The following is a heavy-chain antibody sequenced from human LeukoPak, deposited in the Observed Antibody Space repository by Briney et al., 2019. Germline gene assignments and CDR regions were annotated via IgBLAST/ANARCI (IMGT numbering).Heavy chain of an antibody. V-gene: IGHV4-59*01. Sequence: SETLSLTCTVSGGSISSYYWSWIRQPPGKGLEWIGYIYYSGSTNYNPSLKSRVTISVDTSKNQFSLKLSSVTAADTAVYYCARERYSSSVIHGAFDIWGQGTMVTVSS. CDR1: GGSISSYY. D-gene: IGHD6-13*01. CDR2: IYYSGST. J-gene: IGHJ3*02. CDR3: ARERYSSSVIHGAFDI.